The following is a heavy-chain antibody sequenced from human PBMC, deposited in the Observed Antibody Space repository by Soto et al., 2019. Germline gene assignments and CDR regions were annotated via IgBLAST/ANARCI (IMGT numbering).Heavy chain of an antibody. CDR1: GFTFSSYG. CDR2: IWYDGSNK. CDR3: ARDLTTDPYYYYYGMYV. J-gene: IGHJ6*02. D-gene: IGHD3-22*01. Sequence: QVQLVESGGGVVQPGRSLRLSCAASGFTFSSYGMHWVRQAPGKGLEWVAVIWYDGSNKYYADSVKGRFTISRENSKNTLYLQMNSLRAEDTAVYYCARDLTTDPYYYYYGMYVWGQGTTVTVSS. V-gene: IGHV3-33*01.